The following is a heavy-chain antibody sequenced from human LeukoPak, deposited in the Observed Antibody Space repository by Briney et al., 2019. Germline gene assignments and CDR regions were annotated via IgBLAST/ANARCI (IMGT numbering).Heavy chain of an antibody. CDR2: INTISSTV. CDR3: GPSSSPGVGDY. V-gene: IGHV3-48*01. CDR1: GFTFSSYS. Sequence: GGSLRLSCAASGFTFSSYSMNWFRQAPGKGLEWVSYINTISSTVYYADSVKGRFTISRDNAKNSLYLQMNSLRAEDTAVYYCGPSSSPGVGDYWGQGTLVTVSS. J-gene: IGHJ4*02. D-gene: IGHD6-6*01.